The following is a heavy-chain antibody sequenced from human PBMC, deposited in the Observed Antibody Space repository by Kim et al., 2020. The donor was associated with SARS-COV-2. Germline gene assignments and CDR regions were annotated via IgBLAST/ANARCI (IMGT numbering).Heavy chain of an antibody. CDR2: NT. D-gene: IGHD6-13*01. CDR3: ARESRAAADY. Sequence: NTGYAEKFQGRVTITRNTSISTAYMELSSLRSEDTAVYYCARESRAAADYWGQGTLVTVSS. V-gene: IGHV1-8*03. J-gene: IGHJ4*02.